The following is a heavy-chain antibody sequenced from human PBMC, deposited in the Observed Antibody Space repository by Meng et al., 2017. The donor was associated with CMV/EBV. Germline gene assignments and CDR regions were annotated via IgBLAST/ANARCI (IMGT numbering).Heavy chain of an antibody. Sequence: GESLKISCAASGFTFSSSGMHWVRQAPGKGLEWVAVIWYDGSNKYYADSVKGRFTISRDNSKNTLYLQMNSLRAEDTAVYYCAKGSRLPEGIYYYGMDVWGQGTTVTVSS. D-gene: IGHD2-2*01. CDR1: GFTFSSSG. V-gene: IGHV3-33*06. CDR2: IWYDGSNK. J-gene: IGHJ6*02. CDR3: AKGSRLPEGIYYYGMDV.